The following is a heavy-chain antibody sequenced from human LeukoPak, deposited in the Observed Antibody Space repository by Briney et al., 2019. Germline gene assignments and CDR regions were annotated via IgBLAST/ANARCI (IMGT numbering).Heavy chain of an antibody. D-gene: IGHD3-3*01. CDR3: ARDFRFLEDY. CDR1: GFTFSDYN. V-gene: IGHV3-30*03. CDR2: ISYDGSNK. Sequence: PGGPLRLSCAALGFTFSDYNLPWVRKAPGKGLEWVAVISYDGSNKYNADFVKGRFTISRANPKNTLYLQLNTLTPEDTAVYSCARDFRFLEDYWGQGTLVTVSS. J-gene: IGHJ4*02.